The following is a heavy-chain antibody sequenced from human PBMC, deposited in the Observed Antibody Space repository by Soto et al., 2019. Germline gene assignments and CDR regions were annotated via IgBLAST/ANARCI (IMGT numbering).Heavy chain of an antibody. CDR1: GCTFPSYT. V-gene: IGHV3-7*01. CDR2: IKEDGIQK. D-gene: IGHD3-16*01. Sequence: TGGALRLSCEASGCTFPSYTMIWGRQATGEGLEWLAIIKEDGIQKNYVDSVKGRFTISRDNATKSLYLQMNSRRGDDTAVYYCAREVWGPVDWGQGTLVTVS. CDR3: AREVWGPVD. J-gene: IGHJ4*02.